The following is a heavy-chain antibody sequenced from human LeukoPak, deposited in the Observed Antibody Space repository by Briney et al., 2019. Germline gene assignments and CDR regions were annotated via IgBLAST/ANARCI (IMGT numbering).Heavy chain of an antibody. J-gene: IGHJ5*02. Sequence: ASVKVSCKASGYTFTSYGISWVRQAPGQGLEWMGIINPSGGSTSYAQKFQDRVTMTRDTSTSTVYMELSSLRSEDTAVYYCASLFSSGPLGGPWGQGTLVTVSS. CDR1: GYTFTSYG. V-gene: IGHV1-46*01. CDR2: INPSGGST. CDR3: ASLFSSGPLGGP. D-gene: IGHD3-22*01.